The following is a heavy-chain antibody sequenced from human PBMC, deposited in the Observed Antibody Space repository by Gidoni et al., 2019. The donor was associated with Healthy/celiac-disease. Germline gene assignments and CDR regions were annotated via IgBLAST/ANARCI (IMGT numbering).Heavy chain of an antibody. CDR3: ASDGGMATPFDY. D-gene: IGHD5-12*01. CDR2: ISAYNGNT. CDR1: GYTFTSYG. Sequence: QVQLVQYEAEVKKPGDSVKVSCKASGYTFTSYGISWVRQAPGQGLEWRGWISAYNGNTNYAQKLKGRVTMTTDTSTSTAYMELVGLGSDYTAVYYCASDGGMATPFDYWGQGTLVTVSS. J-gene: IGHJ4*02. V-gene: IGHV1-18*04.